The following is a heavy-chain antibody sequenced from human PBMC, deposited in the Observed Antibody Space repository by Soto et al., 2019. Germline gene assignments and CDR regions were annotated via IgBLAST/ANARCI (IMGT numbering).Heavy chain of an antibody. Sequence: SETLSLTCTVSGGSISSYYWSWIRQPPGKGLEWIGYIYYSGSTNYNPSLKSRVTISVDTSKNQFSLKLSSVTAADTAVYYCARSPDGYSPFDYWGQGTLVTVSS. V-gene: IGHV4-59*01. D-gene: IGHD5-18*01. CDR3: ARSPDGYSPFDY. J-gene: IGHJ4*02. CDR1: GGSISSYY. CDR2: IYYSGST.